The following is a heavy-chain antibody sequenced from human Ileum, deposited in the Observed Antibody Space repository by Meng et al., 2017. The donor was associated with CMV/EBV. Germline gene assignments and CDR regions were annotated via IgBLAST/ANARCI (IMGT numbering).Heavy chain of an antibody. V-gene: IGHV1-46*01. CDR1: YTFTNYY. CDR3: ARTVGYAYSGSGSYSNY. D-gene: IGHD3-10*01. CDR2: IDPSGGST. J-gene: IGHJ4*02. Sequence: YTFTNYYLHWVRQAPGQGLEWMVRIDPSGGSTTSTHKFQGRVTMTRDTSTSTVYMEMSNLRSEDTAVYYCARTVGYAYSGSGSYSNYWGQGTLVTVSS.